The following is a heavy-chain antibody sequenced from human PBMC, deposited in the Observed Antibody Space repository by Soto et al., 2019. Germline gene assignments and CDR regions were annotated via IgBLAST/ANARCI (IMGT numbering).Heavy chain of an antibody. J-gene: IGHJ4*02. Sequence: SVKVSCKASGGTFSSYAISWVRQAPGQGLEWMGGIIPIFGTANYAQKFQGRVTITADESTSTAYMELSSLRSEDTAVYYCARIEYSSSSASDYWGQGTQVTVSS. V-gene: IGHV1-69*13. CDR1: GGTFSSYA. D-gene: IGHD6-6*01. CDR2: IIPIFGTA. CDR3: ARIEYSSSSASDY.